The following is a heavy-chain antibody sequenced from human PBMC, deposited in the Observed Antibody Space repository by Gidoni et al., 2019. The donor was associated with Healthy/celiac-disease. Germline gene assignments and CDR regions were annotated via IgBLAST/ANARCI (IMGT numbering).Heavy chain of an antibody. V-gene: IGHV4-39*01. Sequence: QLQLQESGPGLVKPSETLSLTCTVSGGSISSSSYYWGWIRQPPGKGLEWIGSIYYRGSTYYNPSLKSRVTISVDTSKNQFSLKLSSVTAADTAVYYCARLRGNIAAGWFDPWGQGTLVTVSS. CDR1: GGSISSSSYY. CDR3: ARLRGNIAAGWFDP. D-gene: IGHD6-13*01. J-gene: IGHJ5*02. CDR2: IYYRGST.